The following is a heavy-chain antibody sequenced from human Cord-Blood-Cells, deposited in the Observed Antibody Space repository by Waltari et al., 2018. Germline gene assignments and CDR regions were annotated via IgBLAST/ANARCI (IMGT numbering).Heavy chain of an antibody. J-gene: IGHJ4*02. D-gene: IGHD1-7*01. Sequence: QVQLVQSGAEVKKPGSSVKVSCKASGGTFSSYAISWVRQAPGQGLEWMGGIIPIFGTANYAQKFQGRVTITADESTSTAYMELSSLRSEDTAVYYCARCPCGETTTMYYFDYWGQGTLVTVSS. CDR3: ARCPCGETTTMYYFDY. V-gene: IGHV1-69*01. CDR2: IIPIFGTA. CDR1: GGTFSSYA.